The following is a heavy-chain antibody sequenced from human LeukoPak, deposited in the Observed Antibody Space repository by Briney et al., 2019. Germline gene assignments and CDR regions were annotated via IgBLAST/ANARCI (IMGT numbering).Heavy chain of an antibody. J-gene: IGHJ4*02. CDR3: AKAGSLATPTPYYFDY. CDR1: GFTFSRYA. Sequence: GGSLRLSCAASGFTFSRYAMSWVRQAPGKGLEWVSTFSGSGDSTYYADSVKGRFTISRDNSKNTLYLQMNCLRAEDTAVYYCAKAGSLATPTPYYFDYWGQGTLVTVSS. D-gene: IGHD5-12*01. CDR2: FSGSGDST. V-gene: IGHV3-23*01.